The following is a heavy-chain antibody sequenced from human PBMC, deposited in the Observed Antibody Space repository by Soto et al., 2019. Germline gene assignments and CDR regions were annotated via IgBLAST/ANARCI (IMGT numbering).Heavy chain of an antibody. J-gene: IGHJ5*02. CDR2: ISSSGSTI. D-gene: IGHD3-22*01. Sequence: LRLSCAASGFTFSDYYMSWIRQAPGKGLEWVSYISSSGSTIYYADSVKGRFTISRDNAKNSLYLQMNSLRAEDTAVYYCARDRPLIVVVPGFDPWGQGTLVTVSS. V-gene: IGHV3-11*01. CDR3: ARDRPLIVVVPGFDP. CDR1: GFTFSDYY.